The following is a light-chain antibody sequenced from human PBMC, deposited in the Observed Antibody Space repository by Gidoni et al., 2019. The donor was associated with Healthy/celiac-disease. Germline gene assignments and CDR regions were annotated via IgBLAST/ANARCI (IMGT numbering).Light chain of an antibody. V-gene: IGKV3-11*01. J-gene: IGKJ3*01. Sequence: EIVLTQSPATLSLSPWERATLSCRASQSVSSYLAWYQQKPGQAPRLLIYDASNRATGIPARFSGSGSGTDFTLTISSLEPEDFAVYYCQQRSNWPPLFTFGPXTKVDIK. CDR3: QQRSNWPPLFT. CDR2: DAS. CDR1: QSVSSY.